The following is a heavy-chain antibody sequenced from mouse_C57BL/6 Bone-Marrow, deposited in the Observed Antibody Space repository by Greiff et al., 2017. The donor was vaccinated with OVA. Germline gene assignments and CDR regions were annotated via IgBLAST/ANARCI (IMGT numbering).Heavy chain of an antibody. CDR1: GFTFSDYG. CDR3: ARINYWYFDV. J-gene: IGHJ1*03. CDR2: ISSGSSTI. V-gene: IGHV5-17*01. Sequence: EVQGVESGGGLVKPGGSLKLSCAASGFTFSDYGMHWFRQAPEKGLEWVAYISSGSSTIYYADTVKGRFTISRDNAKNTLFLQMTSLRSEDTAMYYCARINYWYFDVWGTGTTVTVSS.